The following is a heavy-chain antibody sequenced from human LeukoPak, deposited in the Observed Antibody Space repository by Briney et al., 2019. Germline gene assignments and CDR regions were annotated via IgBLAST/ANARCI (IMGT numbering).Heavy chain of an antibody. CDR3: ASLSSGWYTEYFQH. J-gene: IGHJ1*01. Sequence: SETLSLTCTVSGGSISSYHWSWIRQPPGKGLEWIGYIYYSGSTNYNPSLKSRVTISVDTSKNQFSLKLSSVTAADTAVYYCASLSSGWYTEYFQHWGQGTLVTVSS. D-gene: IGHD6-19*01. CDR1: GGSISSYH. CDR2: IYYSGST. V-gene: IGHV4-59*08.